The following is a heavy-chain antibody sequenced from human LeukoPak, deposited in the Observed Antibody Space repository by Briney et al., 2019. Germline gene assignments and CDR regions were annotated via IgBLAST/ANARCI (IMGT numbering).Heavy chain of an antibody. V-gene: IGHV5-51*01. CDR1: GYSFTSYW. D-gene: IGHD1-7*01. J-gene: IGHJ5*02. CDR2: IYPGDSDT. CDR3: ARHGGNYITLNWFDP. Sequence: GESLKISCKGSGYSFTSYWIGWVRQMPGKGLEWMGIIYPGDSDTRYSPSFQGQVTISADKSISTAYLQWSSLKASDTAMYYCARHGGNYITLNWFDPWGQGTLVTVSS.